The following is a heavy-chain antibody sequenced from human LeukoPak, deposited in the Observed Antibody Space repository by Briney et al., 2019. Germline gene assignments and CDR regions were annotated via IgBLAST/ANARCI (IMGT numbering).Heavy chain of an antibody. CDR2: IFHSGST. J-gene: IGHJ4*02. CDR3: ARVYTGSSWRLDY. Sequence: PSETLSLTCAVSGGSISSSDWWSWVRQPPGKGLEWIGEIFHSGSTNYNPSLKSRVTISVDKSKNQFSLKLSSVTAADTAVYYCARVYTGSSWRLDYWGQGTLVTVSS. D-gene: IGHD6-13*01. CDR1: GGSISSSDW. V-gene: IGHV4-4*02.